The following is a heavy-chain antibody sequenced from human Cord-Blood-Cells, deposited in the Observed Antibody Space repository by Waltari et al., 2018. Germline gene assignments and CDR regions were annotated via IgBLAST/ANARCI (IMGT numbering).Heavy chain of an antibody. CDR1: AYTFTSYA. V-gene: IGHV1-3*01. CDR2: INAGNGNT. CDR3: ALIRTGTMLGSGMDV. J-gene: IGHJ6*01. D-gene: IGHD1-7*01. Sequence: QVQLVQSGAAVTKPGASVKVSCKASAYTFTSYAMHWVRQAPGQRLEWMGWINAGNGNTKYSPKFQGRVTITRDTSASTAYMELSSLRSEDTAVYYCALIRTGTMLGSGMDVWGQGTTVTVSS.